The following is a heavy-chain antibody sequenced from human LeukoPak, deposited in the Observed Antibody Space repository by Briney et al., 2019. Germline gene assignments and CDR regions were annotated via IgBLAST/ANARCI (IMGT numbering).Heavy chain of an antibody. Sequence: PVASVKVSCKASGGTFSSYAISWVRQAPGQGLEWMGGIIPILGTANYAQKFQGRVTITADESTSTAYMELSSLRSEDTAVYYCARGAGVLTGYYTSPPLFDYWGQGTLVTVSS. CDR1: GGTFSSYA. CDR2: IIPILGTA. D-gene: IGHD3-9*01. J-gene: IGHJ4*02. CDR3: ARGAGVLTGYYTSPPLFDY. V-gene: IGHV1-69*13.